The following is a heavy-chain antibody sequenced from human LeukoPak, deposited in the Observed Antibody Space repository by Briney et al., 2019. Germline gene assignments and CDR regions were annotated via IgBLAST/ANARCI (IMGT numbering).Heavy chain of an antibody. CDR3: ARVGIAVAVTGY. CDR2: ISSTSGYI. V-gene: IGHV3-21*01. CDR1: GLSFSSYT. Sequence: GGSLRLSCAPSGLSFSSYTIHWVRQAPGKGLEWVSSISSTSGYIHYADSVKGRFTISRDNAKNSLYLQMNSLRAEDTAVYYCARVGIAVAVTGYWGQGTLVTVSS. J-gene: IGHJ4*02. D-gene: IGHD6-19*01.